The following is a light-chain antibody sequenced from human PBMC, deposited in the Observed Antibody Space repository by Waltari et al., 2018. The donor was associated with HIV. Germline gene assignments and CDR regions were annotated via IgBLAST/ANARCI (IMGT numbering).Light chain of an antibody. Sequence: DIVMTQSTDSLAVFLGEWATINFTSSKSVFYSSNNNNYLAWYQQKPGQPPKLPIYWASARESGVPDRFSGSGSGTDFTLTISSLQAEDVAVYYCQQYYTTPLTFGGGTKVEIK. CDR1: KSVFYSSNNNNY. V-gene: IGKV4-1*01. CDR3: QQYYTTPLT. J-gene: IGKJ4*01. CDR2: WAS.